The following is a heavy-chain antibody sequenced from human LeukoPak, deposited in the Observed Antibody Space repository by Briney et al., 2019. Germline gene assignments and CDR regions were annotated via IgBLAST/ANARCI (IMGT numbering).Heavy chain of an antibody. CDR1: GFTFSSYA. D-gene: IGHD6-6*01. J-gene: IGHJ4*02. Sequence: GGSLRLSCAASGFTFSSYAMSWVRQAPGKGLEWVSAISGSGGSTHYADSVKGRFTISRDNSKNTLYLQMNSLRAEDTAVYYCAGLSIAAFTYYFEYWGQGTLVTVSS. CDR2: ISGSGGST. V-gene: IGHV3-23*01. CDR3: AGLSIAAFTYYFEY.